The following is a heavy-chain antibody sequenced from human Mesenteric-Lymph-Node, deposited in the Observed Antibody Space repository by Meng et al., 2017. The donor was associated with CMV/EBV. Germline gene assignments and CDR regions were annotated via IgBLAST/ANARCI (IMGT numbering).Heavy chain of an antibody. CDR3: TTDVAGVDY. CDR1: GFTFSNAR. D-gene: IGHD6-19*01. J-gene: IGHJ4*02. CDR2: IKSKTDGGTT. Sequence: GESLKISCAASGFTFSNARMSWVRQAPGKGLEWVGRIKSKTDGGTTDYAAPVKGRFTISRDDSKNTLYLQMNSLKTEDTAVYYCTTDVAGVDYWGQGTLVTVSS. V-gene: IGHV3-15*01.